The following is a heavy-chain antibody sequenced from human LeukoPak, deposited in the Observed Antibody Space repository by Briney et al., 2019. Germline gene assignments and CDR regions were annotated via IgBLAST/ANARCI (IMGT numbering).Heavy chain of an antibody. CDR1: GDSASSNSVA. Sequence: SQTLSLTCAISGDSASSNSVAWNWIRQSPSRGLEWLGRTYYRSKWYNDYTVSVKSRIVINPDTSKNQFSLQLNSVTPEDTAVYYCARGINSAFDIWGQGTMVTVSS. V-gene: IGHV6-1*01. D-gene: IGHD4-23*01. CDR3: ARGINSAFDI. J-gene: IGHJ3*02. CDR2: TYYRSKWYN.